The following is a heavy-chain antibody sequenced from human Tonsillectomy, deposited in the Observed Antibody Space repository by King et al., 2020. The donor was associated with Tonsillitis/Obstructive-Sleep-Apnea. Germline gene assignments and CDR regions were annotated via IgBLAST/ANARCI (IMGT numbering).Heavy chain of an antibody. CDR2: INHSGST. CDR1: GGSFSGYY. J-gene: IGHJ6*03. D-gene: IGHD2-2*01. V-gene: IGHV4-34*01. Sequence: VQLQQWGAGLLKPSETLSLTCGVYGGSFSGYYWSWIRQPPGKGLEWIGEINHSGSTDYNSSLKSRVTKSRDTSKNQFSLRVTSVTAADTAVYYCGTNAGDYYYDIDGWGKGTTVTVSS. CDR3: GTNAGDYYYDIDG.